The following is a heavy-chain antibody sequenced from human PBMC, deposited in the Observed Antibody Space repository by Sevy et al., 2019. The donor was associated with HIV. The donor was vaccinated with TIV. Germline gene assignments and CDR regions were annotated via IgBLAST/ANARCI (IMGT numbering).Heavy chain of an antibody. CDR1: GFTFSNAW. Sequence: GRSLRLSCAASGFTFSNAWMSWVRQAPGKGLEWVGRIKSKTDGGTTDYAAPVKGRFTISRDDSKNTLYVQMNSLKTEDTAVYYCTIDGQVPAAIGEFDYWGQGTLVTVSS. D-gene: IGHD2-2*02. J-gene: IGHJ4*02. CDR3: TIDGQVPAAIGEFDY. CDR2: IKSKTDGGTT. V-gene: IGHV3-15*01.